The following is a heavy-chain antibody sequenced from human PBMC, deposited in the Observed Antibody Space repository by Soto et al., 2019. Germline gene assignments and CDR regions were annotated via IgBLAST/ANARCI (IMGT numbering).Heavy chain of an antibody. Sequence: GASVKVSCKASGGTFSSCAISWVRQAPGQGLEWMGGIIPIFGTANYAQKFQGRVTITADKSTSTAYMELSSLRSEDTAVYYCARVSKQQLVRGGYYYGMDVWGQGTTVTVSS. V-gene: IGHV1-69*06. CDR2: IIPIFGTA. CDR1: GGTFSSCA. D-gene: IGHD6-13*01. CDR3: ARVSKQQLVRGGYYYGMDV. J-gene: IGHJ6*02.